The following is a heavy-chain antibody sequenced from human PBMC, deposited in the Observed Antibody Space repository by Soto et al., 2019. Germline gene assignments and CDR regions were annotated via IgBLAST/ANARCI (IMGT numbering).Heavy chain of an antibody. CDR1: GFTFSSYG. CDR3: ARAPGDFNYYYYMDV. J-gene: IGHJ6*03. V-gene: IGHV3-33*01. CDR2: IWYDGSNK. Sequence: GGSQRLSCAASGFTFSSYGMHWVRQAPGKGLEWVAVIWYDGSNKYYADSVKGRFTISRDNSKNTLYLQMNSLRAEDTAVYYCARAPGDFNYYYYMDVWGKGTTVTVSS. D-gene: IGHD7-27*01.